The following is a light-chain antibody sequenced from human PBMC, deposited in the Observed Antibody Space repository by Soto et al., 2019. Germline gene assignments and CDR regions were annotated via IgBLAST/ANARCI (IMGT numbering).Light chain of an antibody. V-gene: IGKV1-39*01. CDR2: AAS. CDR3: QQSYSTPWT. Sequence: NQVTLSASSLSGYVKDRVTITCQASQAISNLLNWYQQKPGKAPKLLIYAASSLQRGVPSRFSGSGSGTDFTLTLSCLQAEDFATYYCQQSYSTPWTFGEGTKVDI. CDR1: QAISNL. J-gene: IGKJ1*01.